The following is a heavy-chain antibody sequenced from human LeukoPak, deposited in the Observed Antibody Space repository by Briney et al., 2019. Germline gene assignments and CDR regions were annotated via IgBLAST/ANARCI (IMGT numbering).Heavy chain of an antibody. Sequence: SETLSLTCTVSGGSISSYYWSWIRQPPGKGLEWNAYLFYSGSTDYNPSLERRVTISVDTSKNQFSLKLRSVTAADTAVYYCATVAVIRGVTYFDYWGQGTLVTVSS. CDR2: LFYSGST. CDR3: ATVAVIRGVTYFDY. J-gene: IGHJ4*02. CDR1: GGSISSYY. D-gene: IGHD3-10*01. V-gene: IGHV4-59*01.